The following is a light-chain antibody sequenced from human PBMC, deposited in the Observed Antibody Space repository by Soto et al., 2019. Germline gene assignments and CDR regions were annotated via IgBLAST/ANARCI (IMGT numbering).Light chain of an antibody. V-gene: IGLV2-11*01. CDR1: SSDVGGYNY. J-gene: IGLJ1*01. CDR2: DVS. Sequence: SVLTQPRSVSGSPGQSFTISCTGTSSDVGGYNYVSWYQQHPGKAPKLMIYDVSKRPSGVPDRFSGPKSGNTASLTISGLQAEDEADYYCCSYAGSYTYVFGTGTKVTVL. CDR3: CSYAGSYTYV.